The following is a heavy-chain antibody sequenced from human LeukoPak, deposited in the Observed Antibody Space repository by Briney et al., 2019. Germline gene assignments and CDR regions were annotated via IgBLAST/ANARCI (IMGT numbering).Heavy chain of an antibody. CDR2: ISHSGSI. CDR1: GVSFSSYY. V-gene: IGHV4-34*01. CDR3: ARGPPGRFGELDPSPHYYYYMDV. Sequence: SETLSLTCAVYGVSFSSYYWSWIRQPPGKGLEWIGEISHSGSINYNASLKSRVTISVDTSKNQFSLKLSSVTAADTAVYYCARGPPGRFGELDPSPHYYYYMDVWGKGTTVTVSS. J-gene: IGHJ6*03. D-gene: IGHD3-10*01.